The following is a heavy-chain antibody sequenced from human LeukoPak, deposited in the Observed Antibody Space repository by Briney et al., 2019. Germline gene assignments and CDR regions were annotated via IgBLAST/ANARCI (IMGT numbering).Heavy chain of an antibody. Sequence: EASVKVSCKASGYTFTGYYMHWVRQAPGQGLEWMGWINPNSGDTNYAQKFQGRVTMTRDTSISTAHMELSRLRSDDTAVYYCARDITMVRGVMRFFDYWGQGTLVTVSS. D-gene: IGHD3-10*01. J-gene: IGHJ4*02. CDR1: GYTFTGYY. CDR2: INPNSGDT. CDR3: ARDITMVRGVMRFFDY. V-gene: IGHV1-2*02.